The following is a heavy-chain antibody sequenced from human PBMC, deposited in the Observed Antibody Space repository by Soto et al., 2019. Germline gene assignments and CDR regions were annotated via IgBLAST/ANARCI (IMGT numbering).Heavy chain of an antibody. CDR3: AKESYYYGSGSYHWYDP. Sequence: EVQLVESGGGLVQPGRSLRLSCAASGFTFDDYAMPWVRQAPGKGLEWVSGISWNSGSIGYADSVKGRFTISRDNAKNSLYLQMNSLRAEDTALYYCAKESYYYGSGSYHWYDPWGQGTLVTVSS. CDR1: GFTFDDYA. D-gene: IGHD3-10*01. J-gene: IGHJ5*02. V-gene: IGHV3-9*01. CDR2: ISWNSGSI.